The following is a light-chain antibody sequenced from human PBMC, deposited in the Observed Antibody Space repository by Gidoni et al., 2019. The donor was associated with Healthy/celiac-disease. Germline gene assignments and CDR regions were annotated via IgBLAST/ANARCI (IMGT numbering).Light chain of an antibody. J-gene: IGKJ4*01. CDR2: AAS. Sequence: IHMPHSPSSLSASVGDRVTITCRASQSISNYLNWYQQKPGKAPKLLIYAASSLQRGVPSRFSGSGSGTDLTLTISSLQPEDFATYYCQQSYSTLPLTFGGGTKVEIK. V-gene: IGKV1-39*01. CDR1: QSISNY. CDR3: QQSYSTLPLT.